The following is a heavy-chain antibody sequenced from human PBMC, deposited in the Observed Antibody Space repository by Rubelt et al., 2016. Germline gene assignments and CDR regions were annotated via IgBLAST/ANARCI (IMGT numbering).Heavy chain of an antibody. CDR2: IDYSGST. Sequence: QVQLQESGPGLVKPSQTLSLTCTVSGGSISSGGYYWSWIRQPPGKGLEWIGYIDYSGSTNYNPSHKSRVTISVDTSKNQFSLKLSSVTAADTAVYYCAREVAVAGNFDYWGQGTLVTVSS. CDR3: AREVAVAGNFDY. D-gene: IGHD6-19*01. J-gene: IGHJ4*02. CDR1: GGSISSGGYY. V-gene: IGHV4-61*08.